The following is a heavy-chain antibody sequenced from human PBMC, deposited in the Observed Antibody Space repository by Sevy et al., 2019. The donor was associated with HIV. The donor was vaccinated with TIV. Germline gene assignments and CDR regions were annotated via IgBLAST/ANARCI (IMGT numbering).Heavy chain of an antibody. J-gene: IGHJ3*02. V-gene: IGHV3-23*01. CDR2: ISRNVGST. CDR3: AKAIISPGGNALDI. CDR1: GITFSNYG. Sequence: GGSLRLSCAASGITFSNYGVSWVRQAPGKGLEWVSFISRNVGSTYFADSVKGRFTISRDNSKNTLYLQMNSLRAEDTALYFCAKAIISPGGNALDIWGPGTMVTVSS.